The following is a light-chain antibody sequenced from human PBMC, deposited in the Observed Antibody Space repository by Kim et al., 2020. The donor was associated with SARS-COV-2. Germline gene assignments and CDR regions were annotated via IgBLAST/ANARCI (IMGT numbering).Light chain of an antibody. CDR2: GNS. Sequence: VTISCTGSSSNIGAGYDVHWYQQLPGTAPKLLIYGNSNRPSGVPDRFSGSKSGTSASLAITGLQAEDEADYYCQSYDSSLSPNWVFGGGTQLTVL. CDR1: SSNIGAGYD. V-gene: IGLV1-40*01. J-gene: IGLJ3*02. CDR3: QSYDSSLSPNWV.